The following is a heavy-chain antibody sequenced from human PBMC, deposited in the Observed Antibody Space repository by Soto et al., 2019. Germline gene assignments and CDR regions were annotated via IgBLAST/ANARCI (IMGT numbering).Heavy chain of an antibody. D-gene: IGHD3-22*01. Sequence: PSETLSLTCTVSGGSISSSSYYWGWIRQPPGKGLEWIGSIYYSGSTYYNPSLKSRVTISVDTSKNQFSLKLSSVTAADTAVYYCAVSMGYYDSRVGAFDIWGQGTMVT. CDR3: AVSMGYYDSRVGAFDI. CDR2: IYYSGST. V-gene: IGHV4-39*01. CDR1: GGSISSSSYY. J-gene: IGHJ3*02.